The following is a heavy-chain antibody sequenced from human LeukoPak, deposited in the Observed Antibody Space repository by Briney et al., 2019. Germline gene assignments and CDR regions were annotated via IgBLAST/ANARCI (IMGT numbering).Heavy chain of an antibody. Sequence: GRSLRLSCAASGFTFSSYGMHWVRQAPGKGLEWVAVISYDGSNKYYADSVKGRFTISRENSKNTLYLQMNSLRAEDTAVYYCAKDVAAYYYDSSGYYARRGFDGYYFDYWGQGTLVTVSS. CDR1: GFTFSSYG. J-gene: IGHJ4*02. CDR3: AKDVAAYYYDSSGYYARRGFDGYYFDY. V-gene: IGHV3-30*18. D-gene: IGHD3-22*01. CDR2: ISYDGSNK.